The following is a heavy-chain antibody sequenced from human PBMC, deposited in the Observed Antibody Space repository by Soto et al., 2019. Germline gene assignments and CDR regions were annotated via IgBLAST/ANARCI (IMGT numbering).Heavy chain of an antibody. Sequence: QVQLVQSGAEVKKPGASVKVSCKASGYTFTSYDINWVRQATGQGLEWMGWMNPNSGNTGYAQKFQGRVTMTRNTSISTAYMELSSLRSEDTAVYYCARATYYDFWSGYWAYYYYGMDVWGQGTTVTVSS. D-gene: IGHD3-3*01. J-gene: IGHJ6*02. V-gene: IGHV1-8*01. CDR3: ARATYYDFWSGYWAYYYYGMDV. CDR2: MNPNSGNT. CDR1: GYTFTSYD.